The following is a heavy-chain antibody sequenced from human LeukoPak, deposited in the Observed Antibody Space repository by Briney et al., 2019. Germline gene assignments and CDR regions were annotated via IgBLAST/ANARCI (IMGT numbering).Heavy chain of an antibody. CDR2: TYYSGST. Sequence: SETLSLTCTVSGGSISSYYWSWIRQPPGKGLEWIGYTYYSGSTNYNPSLKSRVTISVDTSKNQFSLKLSSVTAADTAVYYCATHYGDYYYYYMDVWGKGTTVTVSS. CDR1: GGSISSYY. J-gene: IGHJ6*03. V-gene: IGHV4-59*08. CDR3: ATHYGDYYYYYMDV. D-gene: IGHD4-17*01.